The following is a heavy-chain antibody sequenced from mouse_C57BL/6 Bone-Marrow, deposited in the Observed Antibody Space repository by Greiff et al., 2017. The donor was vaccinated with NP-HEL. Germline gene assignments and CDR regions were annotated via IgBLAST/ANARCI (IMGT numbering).Heavy chain of an antibody. J-gene: IGHJ1*03. CDR3: AYYYGSSYWYFDV. CDR1: GYTFTSYW. D-gene: IGHD1-1*01. Sequence: VKLMESGAELAKPGASVKLSCKASGYTFTSYWMHWVKQRPGQGLEWIGYINPSSGYTKYNQKFKDKATLTEDKSSSTAYMQLSSLTYEDAAVYYCAYYYGSSYWYFDVWGTGTTVTVSS. V-gene: IGHV1-7*01. CDR2: INPSSGYT.